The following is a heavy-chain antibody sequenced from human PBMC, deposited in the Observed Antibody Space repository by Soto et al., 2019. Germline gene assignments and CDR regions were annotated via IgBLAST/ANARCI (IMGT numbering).Heavy chain of an antibody. J-gene: IGHJ6*02. D-gene: IGHD6-13*01. CDR1: GFIVSSSF. CDR2: IYDEGRK. V-gene: IGHV3-53*05. Sequence: GGSLRLSCAVSGFIVSSSFLSWVRQAPGKGLEWAAVIYDEGRKYYADSVKGRLTISRDNSKNTLYLQMNSLRAEDTAVYYCAKEERYSSSWTYYYYGMDVWGQGTTVTVSS. CDR3: AKEERYSSSWTYYYYGMDV.